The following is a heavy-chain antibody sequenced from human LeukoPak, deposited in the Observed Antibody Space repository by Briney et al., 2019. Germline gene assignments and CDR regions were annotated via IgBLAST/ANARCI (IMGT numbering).Heavy chain of an antibody. D-gene: IGHD4-17*01. CDR2: IYYSGST. V-gene: IGHV4-61*01. CDR1: GGSVSSGSYY. J-gene: IGHJ4*02. CDR3: ASFYGDPRHFDY. Sequence: PSETLSLTCTVFGGSVSSGSYYWSWIRQPPGKGLEWIGYIYYSGSTNYNPSLKSRVTISVDTSKNQFSLKLSSVTAADTAVYYCASFYGDPRHFDYWGQGTVVTVSS.